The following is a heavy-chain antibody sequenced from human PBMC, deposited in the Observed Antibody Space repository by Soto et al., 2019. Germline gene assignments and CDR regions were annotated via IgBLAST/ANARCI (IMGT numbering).Heavy chain of an antibody. J-gene: IGHJ4*02. CDR2: IDGSGGDR. CDR1: GFTFSSYA. V-gene: IGHV3-23*01. Sequence: EVQLLESGGDLLEPGGSLRLSCAASGFTFSSYAMGWVRQAPGTGLGWVSVIDGSGGDRSLADSVKGRFTISRDNSKNTLYLQMDRLRVEDTARHFCAKEIVAGAYVETSAFDFWGQGTLVTVSS. D-gene: IGHD3-22*01. CDR3: AKEIVAGAYVETSAFDF.